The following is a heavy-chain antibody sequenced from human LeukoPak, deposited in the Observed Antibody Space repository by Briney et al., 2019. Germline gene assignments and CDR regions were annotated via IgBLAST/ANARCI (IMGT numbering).Heavy chain of an antibody. V-gene: IGHV3-30-3*01. CDR3: ARANYDI. CDR1: GFTFSSYA. D-gene: IGHD3-9*01. Sequence: GRSLRLSCAASGFTFSSYAMHWVRQAPGKGLEWVAVISYDGSNKYYADSVKGRFTISRDNSKNTLYLQMNSLRAEDTAVYYCARANYDIRGQGTLVTVSS. CDR2: ISYDGSNK. J-gene: IGHJ4*02.